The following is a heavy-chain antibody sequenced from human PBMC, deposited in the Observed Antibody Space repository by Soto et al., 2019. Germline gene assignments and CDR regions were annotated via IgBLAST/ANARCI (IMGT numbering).Heavy chain of an antibody. CDR1: GFTFSSTW. J-gene: IGHJ6*04. CDR2: INSDGSST. CDR3: VGGAPMDV. Sequence: PGGSLRLSCAASGFTFSSTWMYWFRQGPGKGLVWVSRINSDGSSTSHADFVEGRFTISRDNAKNTLYLEMNGRRVEDTAVYYCVGGAPMDVWGKGTTVTVSS. V-gene: IGHV3-74*01.